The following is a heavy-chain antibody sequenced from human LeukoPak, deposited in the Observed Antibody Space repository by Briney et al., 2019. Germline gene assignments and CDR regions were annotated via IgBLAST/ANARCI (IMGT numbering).Heavy chain of an antibody. CDR3: ARTAIFHETYYYYYYYMDV. D-gene: IGHD3-3*01. Sequence: ASVKVSCKASGYTFTGYYMHWVRQAPEQGLEWMGWINPNSGGTNYAQKFQGRVTMTRDTSISTAYMELSSLRSEDTAVYYCARTAIFHETYYYYYYYMDVWGKGTTVTVSS. CDR1: GYTFTGYY. V-gene: IGHV1-2*02. CDR2: INPNSGGT. J-gene: IGHJ6*03.